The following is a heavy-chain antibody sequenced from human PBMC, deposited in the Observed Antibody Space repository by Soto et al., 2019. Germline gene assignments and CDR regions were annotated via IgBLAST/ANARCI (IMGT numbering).Heavy chain of an antibody. V-gene: IGHV4-34*01. CDR2: INHSGST. CDR1: GGSFSGYY. CDR3: ARRRAIAARRELDY. D-gene: IGHD6-6*01. Sequence: QVQLQQWGAGLLKPSETLSLTCAVYGGSFSGYYLSWIRQPPGKGLEWIGEINHSGSTNYNPSLKSRVTISVDTSKSQFSLKLSSVTAADTAVYYCARRRAIAARRELDYWGQGTLVTVSS. J-gene: IGHJ4*02.